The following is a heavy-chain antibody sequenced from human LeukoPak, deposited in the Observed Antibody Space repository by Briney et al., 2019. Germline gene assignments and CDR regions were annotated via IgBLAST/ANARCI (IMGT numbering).Heavy chain of an antibody. CDR3: TREIVVVPAAMFDY. CDR2: ISSSSSYI. Sequence: GGSLRLSCAASGFTFSSYSMNWVRQAPGKGLEWVSSISSSSSYIYYADSVKGRFTISRDNAKNSLYLQMNSLRAEDTAVYYCTREIVVVPAAMFDYWGQGTLVTVSS. V-gene: IGHV3-21*01. CDR1: GFTFSSYS. D-gene: IGHD2-2*01. J-gene: IGHJ4*02.